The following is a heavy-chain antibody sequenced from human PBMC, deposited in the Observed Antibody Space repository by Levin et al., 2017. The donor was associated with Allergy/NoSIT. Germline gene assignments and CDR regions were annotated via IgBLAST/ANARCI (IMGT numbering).Heavy chain of an antibody. V-gene: IGHV4-39*01. CDR1: GASISGSTKY. CDR3: ARSRGYDDYYFDY. Sequence: SETLSLICTVAGASISGSTKYWGWIRRPPGKGLEWIGSIFHSGSTYYNPSLTSRVTMSVDTSNNQFSLMVTSVNTADTAVYYCARSRGYDDYYFDYWGQGILVTVSS. CDR2: IFHSGST. J-gene: IGHJ4*02. D-gene: IGHD4-17*01.